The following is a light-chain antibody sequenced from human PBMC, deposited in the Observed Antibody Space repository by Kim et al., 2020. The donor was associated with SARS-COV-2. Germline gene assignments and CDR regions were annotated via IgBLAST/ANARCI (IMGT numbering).Light chain of an antibody. J-gene: IGKJ1*01. Sequence: EIVFTQSPATLSLSPGERATLSCRASQSVSSYLAWYQQKPGQAPRLLIYDASNRATGIPARFSGSGSGTDFTLTISSLEPEDFAVYYCQQRSNWPPSWTFGQGTKVDIK. CDR1: QSVSSY. V-gene: IGKV3-11*01. CDR3: QQRSNWPPSWT. CDR2: DAS.